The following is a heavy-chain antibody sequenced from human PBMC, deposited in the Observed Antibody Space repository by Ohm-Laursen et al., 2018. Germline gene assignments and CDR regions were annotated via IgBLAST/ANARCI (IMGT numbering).Heavy chain of an antibody. CDR3: AKTRSSSSFDHDC. CDR1: GGSISSYY. CDR2: IFYNGNT. Sequence: SETLSLTCTVSGGSISSYYWSWIRQPPGKGLEWIGYIFYNGNTNYNPSFWSRVTISVDTSKNQFSLKLSFVTAADTAMYYCAKTRSSSSFDHDCWGQGTLVTVSS. D-gene: IGHD2-2*01. V-gene: IGHV4-59*08. J-gene: IGHJ4*02.